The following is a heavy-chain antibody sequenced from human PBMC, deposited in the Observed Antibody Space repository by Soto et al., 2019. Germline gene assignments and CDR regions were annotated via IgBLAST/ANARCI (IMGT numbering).Heavy chain of an antibody. J-gene: IGHJ4*02. Sequence: QVQLQQWGAGLLKPSETLSLTCAVYGGSFSGYYWSWIRQPPGKGLEWIGEINHSGSTNYNPSLKRRVTISVDTSKNQFSLKLSSVTAADTAVYYCARVGYSSSFQLGGGQGTLVTVSS. CDR3: ARVGYSSSFQLG. V-gene: IGHV4-34*01. CDR2: INHSGST. CDR1: GGSFSGYY. D-gene: IGHD6-13*01.